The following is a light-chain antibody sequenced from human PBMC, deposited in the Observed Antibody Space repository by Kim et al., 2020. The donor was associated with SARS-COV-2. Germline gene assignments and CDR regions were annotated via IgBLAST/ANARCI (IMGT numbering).Light chain of an antibody. CDR3: QTWDTGSWV. J-gene: IGLJ3*02. CDR1: SGHSSYA. CDR2: VNSDGGH. Sequence: SVKLTCTLSSGHSSYASAWHQQQPEKGPRYLMKVNSDGGHIKGDGIPDRFSGSSSGAERYLTISSLHSEDEADYYCQTWDTGSWVFGGGTQLTVL. V-gene: IGLV4-69*01.